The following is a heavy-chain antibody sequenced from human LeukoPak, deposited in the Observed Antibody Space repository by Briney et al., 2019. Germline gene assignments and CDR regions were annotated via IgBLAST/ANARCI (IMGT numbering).Heavy chain of an antibody. J-gene: IGHJ4*02. CDR3: ARAQYSSGWYFDY. CDR1: GGSISSGDYY. D-gene: IGHD6-19*01. Sequence: SETLSLTCTVSGGSISSGDYYWSWIRQPPGKGLEWIGYIYYSGSTYYNPSLKSRVTISVDASKNQFSLTLSSVTAADTAVYYCARAQYSSGWYFDYWGQGTLVTVSS. V-gene: IGHV4-30-4*01. CDR2: IYYSGST.